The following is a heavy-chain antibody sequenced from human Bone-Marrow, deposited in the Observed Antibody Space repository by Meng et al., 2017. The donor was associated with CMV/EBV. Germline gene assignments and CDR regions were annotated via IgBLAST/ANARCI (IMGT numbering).Heavy chain of an antibody. CDR1: GGSVSTGTYY. Sequence: SETLSLTCTVSGGSVSTGTYYWTWIRQPPGKGLEWIGYISYSGSTNYNPSLKSRVSISVDTSKNQFSLKLNSVTAADTAVYYCARSRGDTVFGVLWGWDWFDPWGQGTRVTVSS. CDR3: ARSRGDTVFGVLWGWDWFDP. D-gene: IGHD3-3*01. CDR2: ISYSGST. J-gene: IGHJ5*02. V-gene: IGHV4-61*01.